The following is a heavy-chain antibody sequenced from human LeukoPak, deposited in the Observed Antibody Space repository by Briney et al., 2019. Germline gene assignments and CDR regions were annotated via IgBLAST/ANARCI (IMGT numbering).Heavy chain of an antibody. CDR1: GVTLSSCW. CDR2: ISINGSST. D-gene: IGHD6-13*01. Sequence: WGSLRLSCAASGVTLSSCWMHWVRQAPGKGLVWVSRISINGSSTAYADSVKGRFTISRDNAKNTLYLQMNGLRAEDTAVYYCAIAAAGTKVDFHHWGQGTLVTVSS. J-gene: IGHJ1*01. V-gene: IGHV3-74*01. CDR3: AIAAAGTKVDFHH.